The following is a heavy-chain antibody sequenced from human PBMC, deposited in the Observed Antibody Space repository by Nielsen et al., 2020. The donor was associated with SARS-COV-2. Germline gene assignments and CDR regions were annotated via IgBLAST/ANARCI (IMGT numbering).Heavy chain of an antibody. V-gene: IGHV1-2*06. Sequence: ASVKVSCKASGYTFTGYQMHWVRQAPGQGLEWMGRINPYSGGTNYAQKFQGTVTMTRDASISTVYMELTSDDTAVYYCARARATIFGLVMSYGMDVWGQGTTVAVSS. CDR2: INPYSGGT. J-gene: IGHJ6*02. D-gene: IGHD3/OR15-3a*01. CDR1: GYTFTGYQ. CDR3: ARARATIFGLVMSYGMDV.